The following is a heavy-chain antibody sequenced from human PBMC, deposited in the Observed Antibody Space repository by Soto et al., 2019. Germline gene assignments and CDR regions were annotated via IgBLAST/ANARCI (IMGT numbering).Heavy chain of an antibody. Sequence: PSETLSLTCTVSGCSISSYYWSWNRQPPGKGLEWIGDIYYSGSTNYNTSLKSRVTISVDTYKNQFSLKLRAVTAADTAVYYCAREGRPAGFHYWGQGTLVTVSS. CDR3: AREGRPAGFHY. V-gene: IGHV4-59*01. D-gene: IGHD6-13*01. CDR2: IYYSGST. CDR1: GCSISSYY. J-gene: IGHJ4*02.